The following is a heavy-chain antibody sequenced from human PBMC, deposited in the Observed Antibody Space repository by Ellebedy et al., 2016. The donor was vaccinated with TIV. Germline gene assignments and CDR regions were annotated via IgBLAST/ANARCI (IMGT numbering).Heavy chain of an antibody. V-gene: IGHV3-7*04. D-gene: IGHD6-19*01. Sequence: GESLKISXAASGFTFSSYSMNWVRQAPGKGLEWVANIKQDGSEKYYVDSVKGRFTISRDNAKNSLYLQMNSLRAEDTAVYYCARGSAVAGRGWFDPWGQGTLVTVSS. CDR3: ARGSAVAGRGWFDP. J-gene: IGHJ5*02. CDR1: GFTFSSYS. CDR2: IKQDGSEK.